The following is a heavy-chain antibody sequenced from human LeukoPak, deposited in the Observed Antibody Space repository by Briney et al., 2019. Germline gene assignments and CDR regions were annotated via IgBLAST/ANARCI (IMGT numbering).Heavy chain of an antibody. D-gene: IGHD4-17*01. Sequence: PGGSLRLSCAASGFTASSNYMSWVRQAPGKGLEWVSVIYSGGNTYYADSVKGRFTISRDNSKNTLYLQMNSLRAEDTAVYYCARGDYGDYSGGYYFDYWGQGTLVTVSS. CDR3: ARGDYGDYSGGYYFDY. V-gene: IGHV3-53*01. CDR1: GFTASSNY. J-gene: IGHJ4*02. CDR2: IYSGGNT.